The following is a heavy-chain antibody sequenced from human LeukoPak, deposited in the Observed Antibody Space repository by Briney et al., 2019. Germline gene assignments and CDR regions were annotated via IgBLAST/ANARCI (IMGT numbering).Heavy chain of an antibody. CDR2: ISSTSYI. CDR1: GFTVSNYN. D-gene: IGHD6-19*01. V-gene: IGHV3-21*04. CDR3: AKDYGASIAVPGAFDY. Sequence: GGSLRLSCAASGFTVSNYNMNWVRQAPGKGLEWVSSISSTSYIYYVDSVKGRFTISRDNAKNSLYLQMNSLRPEDTALYYCAKDYGASIAVPGAFDYWGQGTLVTVSS. J-gene: IGHJ4*02.